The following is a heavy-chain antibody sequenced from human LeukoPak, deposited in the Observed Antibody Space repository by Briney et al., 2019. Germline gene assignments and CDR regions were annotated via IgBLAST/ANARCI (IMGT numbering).Heavy chain of an antibody. V-gene: IGHV4-34*01. Sequence: PSETLSLTCAVNGGSFSDYLWTWVRQSPGKGLEWIGEINQGGRTNFNPSLKSRVTISADRSKYHFSLTLRSVTAADTAVYYCARGKRVGFGELMTSFSYFYIDVWGRGTTVIVSS. J-gene: IGHJ6*03. D-gene: IGHD3-10*01. CDR3: ARGKRVGFGELMTSFSYFYIDV. CDR2: INQGGRT. CDR1: GGSFSDYL.